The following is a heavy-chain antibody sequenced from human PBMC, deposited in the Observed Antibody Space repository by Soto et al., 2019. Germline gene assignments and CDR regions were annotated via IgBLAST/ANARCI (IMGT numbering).Heavy chain of an antibody. Sequence: QVQLVESGGGVVQPGRSLRLSCAASGFTFSSYGMHWVRQAPGKGLEWVAVISYDGSNKYYAYSVKGRFTISRDNSKNTLYLQMSSLRAEDTAVYYCAPWIGAFDYWGQGTLVIVS. CDR2: ISYDGSNK. V-gene: IGHV3-30*03. D-gene: IGHD2-2*03. CDR1: GFTFSSYG. J-gene: IGHJ4*02. CDR3: APWIGAFDY.